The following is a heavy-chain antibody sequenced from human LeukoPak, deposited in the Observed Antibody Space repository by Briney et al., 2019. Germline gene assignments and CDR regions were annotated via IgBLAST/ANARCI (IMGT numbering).Heavy chain of an antibody. CDR2: IYYSGST. J-gene: IGHJ4*02. CDR3: ARAIVVVPAAMYYFDY. D-gene: IGHD2-2*01. Sequence: PSETLSLTCTVSGVSISSYYWSWIRQPPGKGLEWIGYIYYSGSTNYNPSLKSRVTISVDTSKNQFSLKLSSVTAADTAVYYCARAIVVVPAAMYYFDYWGRGTLVTVSS. V-gene: IGHV4-59*01. CDR1: GVSISSYY.